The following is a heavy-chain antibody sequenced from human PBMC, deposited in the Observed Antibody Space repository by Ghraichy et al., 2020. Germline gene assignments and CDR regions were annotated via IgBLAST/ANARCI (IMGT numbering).Heavy chain of an antibody. J-gene: IGHJ6*02. CDR1: GFTFSGSA. V-gene: IGHV3-73*01. CDR2: IRSKANNYAT. Sequence: GGSLRLSCAASGFTFSGSAMHWVRQASGKGLEWVGRIRSKANNYATVYAASVKGRFTISRDDSKNTAYLQMNTLETEDTAVYYCTTPKSDYNYYGMDVWGQGTTVTVSS. D-gene: IGHD4/OR15-4a*01. CDR3: TTPKSDYNYYGMDV.